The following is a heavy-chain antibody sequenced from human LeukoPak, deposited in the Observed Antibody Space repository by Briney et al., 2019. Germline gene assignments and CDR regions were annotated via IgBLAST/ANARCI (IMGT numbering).Heavy chain of an antibody. CDR2: ISYDGSNK. D-gene: IGHD1-26*01. J-gene: IGHJ3*02. CDR3: AKVDIVGATYDAFDI. V-gene: IGHV3-30-3*01. CDR1: GFTFSSYA. Sequence: GGSLRLSCTSSGFTFSSYAMYWVRQAPGKGLEWVATISYDGSNKYYADSVKGRFTISRDNARNSLYLQMNSLRAEDTAVYYCAKVDIVGATYDAFDIWGQGTMVTVSS.